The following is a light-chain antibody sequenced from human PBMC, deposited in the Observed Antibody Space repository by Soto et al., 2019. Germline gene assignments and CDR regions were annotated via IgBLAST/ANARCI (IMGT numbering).Light chain of an antibody. J-gene: IGKJ1*01. V-gene: IGKV3-15*01. Sequence: EIVMTQSPATLSVSPGERATLSCRASQSVSSNLAWYQQKPGQAPRLLIDGASTRATGIPARFSGSGSGTKLTLTISSLQSEEFAVYYCQKYNNWAPEFGQGTKVEIK. CDR2: GAS. CDR1: QSVSSN. CDR3: QKYNNWAPE.